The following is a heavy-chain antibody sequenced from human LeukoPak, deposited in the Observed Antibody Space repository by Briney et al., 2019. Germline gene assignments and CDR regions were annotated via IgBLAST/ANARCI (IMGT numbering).Heavy chain of an antibody. Sequence: ASVKVSCKASGGTFSSYAISWVRQAPGQGLEWMGGIIPIFGTANYAQKFQGRVTITADKSTSTAYMELSSLRSEDTAVYYCARSACGGDCYFDYWGQGTLVTVSS. J-gene: IGHJ4*02. D-gene: IGHD2-21*02. V-gene: IGHV1-69*06. CDR3: ARSACGGDCYFDY. CDR1: GGTFSSYA. CDR2: IIPIFGTA.